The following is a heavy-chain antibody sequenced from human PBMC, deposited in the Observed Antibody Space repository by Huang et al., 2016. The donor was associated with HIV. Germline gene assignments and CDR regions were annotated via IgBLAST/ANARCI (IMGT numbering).Heavy chain of an antibody. CDR3: AKPSGDYEFFDF. J-gene: IGHJ4*02. D-gene: IGHD4-17*01. CDR2: ISNDGSRK. Sequence: QVHLEESGGGVVQPGRPLRLSCTASGFMFSTFGIDWVRQATGNRLEWVAGISNDGSRKYYVDSVKGRFTISRDNSKNIVYLQMNSLRPEDTAVYYCAKPSGDYEFFDFWGQGTVVTVSS. V-gene: IGHV3-30*18. CDR1: GFMFSTFG.